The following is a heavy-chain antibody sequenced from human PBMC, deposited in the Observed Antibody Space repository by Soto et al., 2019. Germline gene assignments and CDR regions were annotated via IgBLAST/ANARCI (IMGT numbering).Heavy chain of an antibody. J-gene: IGHJ4*02. CDR1: GDSVSSNSAA. CDR2: TYYRSKWYN. CDR3: AREGGYDLIWVLRFDY. Sequence: SQTLSLTCAISGDSVSSNSAAWNWIRQSPSRGLEWLGRTYYRSKWYNDYAVSVKSRITINPDTSKNQFSLQLNSVTPEDTAVYYCAREGGYDLIWVLRFDYWGQGTLVTVSS. V-gene: IGHV6-1*01. D-gene: IGHD5-12*01.